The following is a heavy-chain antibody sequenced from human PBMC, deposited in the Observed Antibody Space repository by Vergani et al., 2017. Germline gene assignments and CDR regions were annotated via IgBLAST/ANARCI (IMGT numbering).Heavy chain of an antibody. D-gene: IGHD3-22*01. CDR2: IYYSGST. J-gene: IGHJ6*02. CDR3: ARVPIFNYYDSSFYYYGMDV. CDR1: GGSISSGDYY. Sequence: QVQLQESGPGLVKPSQTLSLTCTVSGGSISSGDYYWSWIRQPPGKGLEWIGYIYYSGSTYYNPSLKSRVTISVDTSKNQFSLKLSSVTAADTAVYYCARVPIFNYYDSSFYYYGMDVWGQGTTVTVSS. V-gene: IGHV4-30-4*01.